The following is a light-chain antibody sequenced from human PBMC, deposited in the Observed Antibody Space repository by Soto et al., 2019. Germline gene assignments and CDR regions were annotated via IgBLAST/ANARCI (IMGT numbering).Light chain of an antibody. J-gene: IGLJ1*01. CDR2: EGS. CDR1: SSDVGSYNL. CDR3: CSYAGSRRV. V-gene: IGLV2-23*01. Sequence: QSVLTQPASVSGSPGQSITISCTGTSSDVGSYNLVSWYQQHPGKAPKLMIYEGSKRPSGVSNRSSGSKSGNTASLTISGLQAEDEADYYCCSYAGSRRVFGTGTKATVL.